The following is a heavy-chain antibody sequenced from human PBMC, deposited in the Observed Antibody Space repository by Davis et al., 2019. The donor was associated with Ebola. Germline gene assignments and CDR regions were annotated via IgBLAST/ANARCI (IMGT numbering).Heavy chain of an antibody. D-gene: IGHD3-3*01. CDR1: GYTFTGYY. V-gene: IGHV1-2*04. J-gene: IGHJ6*02. CDR3: ARDNRLRRFFGVDYYYYYGMDV. Sequence: ASVKVSCKASGYTFTGYYMHWVRQAPGQGLEWMGWINPNSGGTNYAQKFQGWVTMTRDTSISTAYMELSRLRSEDTAVYYCARDNRLRRFFGVDYYYYYGMDVWGQGTTVTVSS. CDR2: INPNSGGT.